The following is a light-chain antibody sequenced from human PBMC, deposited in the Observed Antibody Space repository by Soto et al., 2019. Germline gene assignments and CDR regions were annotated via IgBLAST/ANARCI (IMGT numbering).Light chain of an antibody. CDR1: QSISSY. V-gene: IGKV1-9*01. Sequence: DIQMTQSPSSLSASVGDRVTITCRASQSISSYLNWYQQKPGKAPKLLIYAASSLQSGVPLRFSGSGSGTSFTLTISSLQPEDFATYYCQQLNSYPSTFGGGTKVDIK. CDR3: QQLNSYPST. CDR2: AAS. J-gene: IGKJ4*01.